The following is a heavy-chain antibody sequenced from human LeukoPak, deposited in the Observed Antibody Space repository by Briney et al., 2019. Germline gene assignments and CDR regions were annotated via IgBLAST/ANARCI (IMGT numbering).Heavy chain of an antibody. V-gene: IGHV1-2*02. J-gene: IGHJ4*02. Sequence: ASVKVSCKASGYTFTGYYMHWVRQAPGQGLEWMGWINPNSGGTNYAQKFQGRVTMTRDTSISTAYMELSRLRSDDTAVYYCARDLLLESWNDYWGQGTLVTVSS. CDR3: ARDLLLESWNDY. D-gene: IGHD1-1*01. CDR1: GYTFTGYY. CDR2: INPNSGGT.